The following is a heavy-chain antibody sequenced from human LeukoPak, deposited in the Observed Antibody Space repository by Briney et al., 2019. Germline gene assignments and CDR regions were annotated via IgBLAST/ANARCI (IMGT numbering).Heavy chain of an antibody. Sequence: MPSETLSLTCTVSGDSITSGSYYWSWIRQPAGKGLDWIGRIFISGGTNYNPSLRSRVTMSLDTSKNQFSLKLYSVTAADTAVYYCARSRGYYYDSSGYHSWGQGTLVTVSS. CDR2: IFISGGT. D-gene: IGHD3-22*01. V-gene: IGHV4-61*02. CDR1: GDSITSGSYY. J-gene: IGHJ4*02. CDR3: ARSRGYYYDSSGYHS.